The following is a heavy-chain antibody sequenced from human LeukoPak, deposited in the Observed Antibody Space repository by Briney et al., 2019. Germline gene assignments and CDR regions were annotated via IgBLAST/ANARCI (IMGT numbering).Heavy chain of an antibody. V-gene: IGHV3-23*01. CDR3: AKDLYCSSNSCYLFDY. J-gene: IGHJ4*02. D-gene: IGHD2-2*01. CDR1: GFTFSSYA. Sequence: PGGSLRLSCAASGFTFSSYAMSWVRQAPGKGLEWVSAISGSGVSTYYADSVKGRFTISRDYSKNTLYLQMDSLRAEDTAVYYCAKDLYCSSNSCYLFDYWGQGTLVTVSS. CDR2: ISGSGVST.